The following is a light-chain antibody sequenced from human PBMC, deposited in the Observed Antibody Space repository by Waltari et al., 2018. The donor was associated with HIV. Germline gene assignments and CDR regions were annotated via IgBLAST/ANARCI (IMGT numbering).Light chain of an antibody. CDR3: ASNRLDYTLI. V-gene: IGLV2-14*03. J-gene: IGLJ2*01. CDR2: DVN. Sequence: QSALTQPASVSGFPGQSINISCTGFTTDSRLTHPVSWYQQYAGNIPRLIIFDVNNRPSGISDRFSGSRSGNSAFLTFSGLQSGDEAHYYCASNRLDYTLIFGGGTKLTVL. CDR1: TTDSRLTHP.